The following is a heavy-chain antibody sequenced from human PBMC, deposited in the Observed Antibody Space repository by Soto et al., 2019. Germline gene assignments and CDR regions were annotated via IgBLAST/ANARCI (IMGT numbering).Heavy chain of an antibody. D-gene: IGHD3-10*02. CDR2: IIPTFGRT. CDR1: GYTFTSFY. Sequence: QMQLVQSGAEVKRPGASVRVSCKSSGYTFTSFYIHWVRQAPGQGLEWMGKIIPTFGRTNYAQKFQGRLTISADDSTSTAYMELSSLVSEDTAVYYCARDPLSSFDMDVWGQGTTVTVSS. CDR3: ARDPLSSFDMDV. V-gene: IGHV1-46*01. J-gene: IGHJ6*02.